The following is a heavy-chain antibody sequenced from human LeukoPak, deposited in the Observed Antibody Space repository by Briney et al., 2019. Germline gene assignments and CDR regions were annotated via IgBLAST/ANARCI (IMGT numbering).Heavy chain of an antibody. V-gene: IGHV1-2*02. CDR3: AKDSGSYTDNNWFDP. Sequence: GASVKVSCKASAYTFIDYYIHWVRQAPGQGLEWMGWINPNSGATKYAQKFQGRVTMTRDTSINTVYMELSRLTSDDTAVYYCAKDSGSYTDNNWFDPWGQGTLVIVSS. J-gene: IGHJ5*02. D-gene: IGHD1-26*01. CDR2: INPNSGAT. CDR1: AYTFIDYY.